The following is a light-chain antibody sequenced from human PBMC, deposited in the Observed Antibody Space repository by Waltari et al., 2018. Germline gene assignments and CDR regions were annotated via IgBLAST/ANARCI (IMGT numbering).Light chain of an antibody. J-gene: IGKJ1*01. CDR2: KAS. V-gene: IGKV1-5*03. CDR3: QQYSSFWT. Sequence: DIQMTQSPYTLSASVGDRVTITCRASQSISSWLAWFQQKPGKAPKLLIQKASSLESGVPSRFSGSGSGTEFTRTISSLQPDDFATYYCQQYSSFWTFGQGTKVEIK. CDR1: QSISSW.